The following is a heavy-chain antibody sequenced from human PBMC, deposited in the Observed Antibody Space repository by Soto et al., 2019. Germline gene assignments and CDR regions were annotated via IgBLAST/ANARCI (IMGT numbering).Heavy chain of an antibody. V-gene: IGHV3-23*01. CDR1: GFTFGNYA. J-gene: IGHJ4*02. CDR2: ISASGGRT. CDR3: AKDLEVLSARFES. D-gene: IGHD2-15*01. Sequence: GGSLRLSCRASGFTFGNYAMAWVRQAPGKGLEWVSGISASGGRTYYADSAKGRFTISRDNSNNTLYLQMSSLRAEDTAVYYCAKDLEVLSARFESWGQGALVTVS.